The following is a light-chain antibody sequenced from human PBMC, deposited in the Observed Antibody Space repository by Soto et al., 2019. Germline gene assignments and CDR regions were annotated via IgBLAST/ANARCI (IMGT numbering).Light chain of an antibody. CDR3: QSYDSRLSGNWV. CDR1: SSDVGGFNY. V-gene: IGLV2-14*01. J-gene: IGLJ3*02. Sequence: QSALTQPASVSGSPGQSITISCTGTSSDVGGFNYVSWYQHHPGKAPKLMIYEVSNRPSGVSNRFSGSKSGNTASLTISGLQAEDEADYYCQSYDSRLSGNWVFGGGTKVTVL. CDR2: EVS.